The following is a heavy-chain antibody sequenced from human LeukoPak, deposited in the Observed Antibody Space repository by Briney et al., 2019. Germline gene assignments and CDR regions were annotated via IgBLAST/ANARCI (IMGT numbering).Heavy chain of an antibody. CDR2: ISYDGSNK. V-gene: IGHV3-30*03. CDR3: AREFPFYYYMDV. CDR1: GFTFGSYG. J-gene: IGHJ6*03. Sequence: AGGSLRLSCAASGFTFGSYGMHWVRQAPGKGLEWVAVISYDGSNKYYADSVKGRFTISRDNSKNTLYLQMNSLRAEDTAVYYCAREFPFYYYMDVWGKGTTVTVSS.